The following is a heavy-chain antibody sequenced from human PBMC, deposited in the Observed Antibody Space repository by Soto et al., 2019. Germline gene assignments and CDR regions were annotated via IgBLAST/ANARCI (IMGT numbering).Heavy chain of an antibody. CDR3: AGDGGSSLDY. D-gene: IGHD6-13*01. Sequence: QVQLVQSGAEVKKPGSSVKVSCKASAGTFSSYTISWVRQAPGQGLEWMGRIIPILGIANYAQKFQGRVTSNAHKTTSTAYLELSSLSSEDTAVYYCAGDGGSSLDYWGQGTLVTVSS. J-gene: IGHJ4*02. CDR2: IIPILGIA. CDR1: AGTFSSYT. V-gene: IGHV1-69*08.